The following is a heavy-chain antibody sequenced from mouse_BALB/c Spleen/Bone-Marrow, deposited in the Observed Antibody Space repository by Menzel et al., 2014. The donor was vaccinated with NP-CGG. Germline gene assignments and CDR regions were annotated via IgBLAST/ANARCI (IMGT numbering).Heavy chain of an antibody. CDR1: GFTFSDYY. V-gene: IGHV7-3*02. D-gene: IGHD2-12*01. CDR3: ARDRNNDIHWYLDV. CDR2: IRNKAKGYTT. J-gene: IGHJ1*01. Sequence: EVQLVESGGGLVQPGGSLRLSCATSGFTFSDYYMSWVRQPPGKALEWLGFIRNKAKGYTTEYIPSVKGRFTISRDNSQSMLYLQMNTPRAEDSATYYCARDRNNDIHWYLDVWGAGTTVTVSS.